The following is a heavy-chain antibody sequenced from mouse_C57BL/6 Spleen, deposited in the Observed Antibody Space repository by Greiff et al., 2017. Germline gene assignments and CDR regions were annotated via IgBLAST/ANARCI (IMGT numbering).Heavy chain of an antibody. V-gene: IGHV1-26*01. D-gene: IGHD1-1*01. CDR2: INPNNGGT. CDR1: GYTFTDYY. Sequence: VQLQQSGPELVKPGASVKISCKASGYTFTDYYMNWVKQSHGKSLEWIGDINPNNGGTSYNQKFKGKATLTVDKSSSTAYMELRSLTSEDSAVYYCARGVLLYFDDWGQGTTLTVSS. CDR3: ARGVLLYFDD. J-gene: IGHJ2*01.